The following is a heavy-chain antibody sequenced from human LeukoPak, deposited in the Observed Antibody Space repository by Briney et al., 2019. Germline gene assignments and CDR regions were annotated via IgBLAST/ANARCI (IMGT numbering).Heavy chain of an antibody. CDR3: AKGIYSSGWSYFDY. Sequence: PGGSLRLSCAASGFTFSNSAMSWVRQAPGKGLEWVSTLSGSGITTYYADSVTGRFTISRDNSKNTLYLQVNSLRAEDTAVYYCAKGIYSSGWSYFDYWDHGTLVTVSS. CDR2: LSGSGITT. V-gene: IGHV3-23*01. CDR1: GFTFSNSA. J-gene: IGHJ4*01. D-gene: IGHD6-19*01.